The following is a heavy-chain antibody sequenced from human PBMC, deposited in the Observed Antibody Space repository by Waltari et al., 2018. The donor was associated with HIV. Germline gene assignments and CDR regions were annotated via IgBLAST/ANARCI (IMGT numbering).Heavy chain of an antibody. V-gene: IGHV3-23*04. CDR2: IGASGGTT. CDR1: GFTFNHFA. J-gene: IGHJ4*02. D-gene: IGHD5-18*01. CDR3: AKAVMETAVSSPVDC. Sequence: EVQLVESGGGLVQPGGSLRLSCTASGFTFNHFAMSWVRQAPGKGLEWFSVIGASGGTTYYADSVKGRFTVSRDNFKNTVYLQMNSLRAGDTAIYYCAKAVMETAVSSPVDCWGQGALVTVSS.